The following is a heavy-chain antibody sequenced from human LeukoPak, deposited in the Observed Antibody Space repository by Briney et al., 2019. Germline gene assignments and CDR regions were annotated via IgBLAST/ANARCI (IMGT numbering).Heavy chain of an antibody. Sequence: GGSQRLSCAASGFIFSSNRMHWVRQPPEKGLVWVSRIDSDGSGINYADSVKGRFTVSRDNAQNTLHLQMNSLRVEDTAIYYCTRDLRHGPGWGQGTLVTVSS. CDR1: GFIFSSNR. J-gene: IGHJ4*02. CDR2: IDSDGSGI. CDR3: TRDLRHGPG. V-gene: IGHV3-74*01. D-gene: IGHD5-24*01.